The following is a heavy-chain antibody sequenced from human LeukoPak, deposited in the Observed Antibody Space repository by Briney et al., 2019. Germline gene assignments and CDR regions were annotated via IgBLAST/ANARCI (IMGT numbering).Heavy chain of an antibody. J-gene: IGHJ3*01. CDR2: VTNDGSST. D-gene: IGHD6-6*01. CDR3: ARSSYSSSSSV. CDR1: GLTFSSHW. V-gene: IGHV3-74*01. Sequence: GGSLRLSCAASGLTFSSHWMHWVRQAPGKGLVWVSRVTNDGSSTTYADSVKGRFTISRDNAKNSLYLQINSLRAEDTAVYYCARSSYSSSSSVWGQGTMVTVSS.